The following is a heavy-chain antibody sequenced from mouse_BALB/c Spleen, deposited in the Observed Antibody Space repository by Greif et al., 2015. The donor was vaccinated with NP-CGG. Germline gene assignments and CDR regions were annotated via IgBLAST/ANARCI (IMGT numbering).Heavy chain of an antibody. CDR1: GFTFSNYW. Sequence: EVMLVESGGGLVQPGGSMKLSCVASGFTFSNYWMNWVRQSPEKGLEWVAEIRLKSNNYATHYAESVKGRFTISRDDSKSSVYLQMNNLRAEDTGIYYCTRIWGRYYSDYWGQGTTLTVSS. V-gene: IGHV6-6*02. J-gene: IGHJ2*01. CDR2: IRLKSNNYAT. D-gene: IGHD4-1*01. CDR3: TRIWGRYYSDY.